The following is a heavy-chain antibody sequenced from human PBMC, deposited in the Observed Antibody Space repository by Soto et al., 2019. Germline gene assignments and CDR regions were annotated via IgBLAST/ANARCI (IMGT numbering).Heavy chain of an antibody. CDR3: ARDSGWPILNFDN. J-gene: IGHJ4*02. CDR1: DFDFSSYG. CDR2: SSYDGRET. D-gene: IGHD3-10*01. V-gene: IGHV3-30*03. Sequence: GGTLRLSCAASDFDFSSYGIHWVRQAPGKGLEWVAASSYDGRETFYADSAKGRFTVSKEMSKNTAFLQMNALRHEDTAVYFCARDSGWPILNFDNWGQGTPVTVSS.